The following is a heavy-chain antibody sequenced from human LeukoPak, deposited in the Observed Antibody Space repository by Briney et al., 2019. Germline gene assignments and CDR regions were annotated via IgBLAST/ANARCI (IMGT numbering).Heavy chain of an antibody. D-gene: IGHD5-12*01. V-gene: IGHV3-11*01. J-gene: IGHJ4*02. Sequence: GGSLRLSCAASGFTFSDYYMSWIRQAPGKGLEWVSYISSSGSTIYYAGSVKGRFTISRDNAKNSLYQQMNSLRGEDTAVYYCARVIAATIRYFDYWGQGTLVTVSS. CDR2: ISSSGSTI. CDR3: ARVIAATIRYFDY. CDR1: GFTFSDYY.